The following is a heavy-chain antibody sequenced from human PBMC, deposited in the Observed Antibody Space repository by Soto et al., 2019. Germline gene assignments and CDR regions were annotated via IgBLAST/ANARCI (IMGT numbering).Heavy chain of an antibody. Sequence: QVQLVQSGAEVKKPGASVKVSCKASGYTFTSYYMHWVRQAPGQGLEWMGIINPSGGSTSYSQKLQGRVTRTRGTSPSSGYMELISLRSEDTAVYYCAGPSRCPYYYGSGPSCNYYYGMDVWGQGTKVTVSS. CDR2: INPSGGST. D-gene: IGHD3-10*01. CDR3: AGPSRCPYYYGSGPSCNYYYGMDV. CDR1: GYTFTSYY. J-gene: IGHJ6*02. V-gene: IGHV1-46*01.